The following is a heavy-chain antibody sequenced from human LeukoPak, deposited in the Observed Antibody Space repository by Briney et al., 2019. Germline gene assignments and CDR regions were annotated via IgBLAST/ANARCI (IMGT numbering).Heavy chain of an antibody. J-gene: IGHJ6*03. V-gene: IGHV3-30*02. CDR1: GFTFSSYG. CDR2: IRYDGSNK. CDR3: AKDRGGSYYYYYYYYMDV. D-gene: IGHD1-26*01. Sequence: GGSLRLSCATSGFTFSSYGMHWVRQAPGKGLEWVAFIRYDGSNKCYADSVKGRFTISRDNSKNTLYLQMNSLRAEDTAVYYCAKDRGGSYYYYYYYYMDVWGKGTTVAISS.